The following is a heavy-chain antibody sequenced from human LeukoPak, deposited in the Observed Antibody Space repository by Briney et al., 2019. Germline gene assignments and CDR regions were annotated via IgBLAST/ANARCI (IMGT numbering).Heavy chain of an antibody. CDR1: GFTFSSYA. V-gene: IGHV3-30-3*01. Sequence: GGSLRLSCAASGFTFSSYAMHWVRQAPGKGLEWVAVISYDGSNKYYADSVKGRFTISRDNSKNTLYLQMNSLRTEDTAVYYCARGPLTGKWPDMGFDYWGQGTLVTVSS. J-gene: IGHJ4*02. CDR3: ARGPLTGKWPDMGFDY. D-gene: IGHD3-9*01. CDR2: ISYDGSNK.